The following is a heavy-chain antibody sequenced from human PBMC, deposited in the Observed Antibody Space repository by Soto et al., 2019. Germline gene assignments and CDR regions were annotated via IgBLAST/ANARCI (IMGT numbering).Heavy chain of an antibody. Sequence: SETLSLTCTVSGGSIISGGYSWSWIRQPPGKGLEWIVYTYHSGSTYYIPSLKSSVTISVDRSKNLFSLKLSCVTSAYTVVYYSARRSALMIYGEVTNYGMDYWGQGTTVTVSS. J-gene: IGHJ6*02. V-gene: IGHV4-30-2*01. D-gene: IGHD3-3*01. CDR2: TYHSGST. CDR1: GGSIISGGYS. CDR3: ARRSALMIYGEVTNYGMDY.